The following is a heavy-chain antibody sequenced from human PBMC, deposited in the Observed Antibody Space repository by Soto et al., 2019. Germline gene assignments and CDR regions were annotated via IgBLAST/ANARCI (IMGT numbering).Heavy chain of an antibody. CDR3: ARGGYSGYDLGYYYYGMDV. Sequence: ASVKVSCKASGYTFTSYGISWVRQAPGQGLEWMGWISAYNGNTNYAQKLQGRVTMTTDTSTSTAYMELRSLRSDDTAVYHCARGGYSGYDLGYYYYGMDVWGQGTTVTVSS. CDR1: GYTFTSYG. J-gene: IGHJ6*02. CDR2: ISAYNGNT. D-gene: IGHD5-12*01. V-gene: IGHV1-18*01.